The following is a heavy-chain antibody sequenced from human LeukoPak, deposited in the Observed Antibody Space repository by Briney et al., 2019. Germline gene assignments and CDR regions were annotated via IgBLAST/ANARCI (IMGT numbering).Heavy chain of an antibody. J-gene: IGHJ4*02. CDR1: GGSISSYY. D-gene: IGHD6-19*01. CDR3: ASGYSSGWSGVDY. Sequence: AETLSLTCTVTGGSISSYYWSGIRQPAGKGLEWIGRIYTSGSTNYNPSLKSRVTMSVDTSKNQFSLKLSSVTAADTAVYYCASGYSSGWSGVDYWGQGTLVTVSS. V-gene: IGHV4-4*07. CDR2: IYTSGST.